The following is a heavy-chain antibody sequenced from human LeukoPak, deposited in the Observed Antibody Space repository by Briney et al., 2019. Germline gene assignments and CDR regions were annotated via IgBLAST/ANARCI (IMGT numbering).Heavy chain of an antibody. CDR2: ISSTGST. CDR1: RASISSGGFY. D-gene: IGHD2-15*01. V-gene: IGHV4-31*03. CDR3: ARVSSSRDFGSHVNWFDP. J-gene: IGHJ5*02. Sequence: PSETLSLTCSVSRASISSGGFYWSWIRQHPGRCLQWIGYISSTGSTDYNPSLKSRVAISADTSKNQFSLKLTSLTAADTAVYYCARVSSSRDFGSHVNWFDPWGQGTLVTVSS.